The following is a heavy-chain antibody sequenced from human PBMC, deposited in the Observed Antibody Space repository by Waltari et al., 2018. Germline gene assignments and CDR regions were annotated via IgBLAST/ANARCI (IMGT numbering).Heavy chain of an antibody. Sequence: EVQLVESGGDLVQPGGYLRLSCAASGVTFSSYWMHWVRQAPGKGLVWVSRINSDGIITTYADSVKGRFTISRDNAKNTLYLQMNSLRAEDTAVYYCARQWFRDVWGQGTTVTVSS. V-gene: IGHV3-74*01. CDR1: GVTFSSYW. J-gene: IGHJ6*02. CDR3: ARQWFRDV. CDR2: INSDGIIT. D-gene: IGHD3-10*01.